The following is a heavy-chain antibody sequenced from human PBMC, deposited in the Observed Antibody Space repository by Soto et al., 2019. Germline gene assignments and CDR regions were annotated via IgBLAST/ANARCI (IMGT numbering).Heavy chain of an antibody. CDR2: IYYSGST. V-gene: IGHV4-59*01. CDR3: ARVAKGFWSGDYYMDV. J-gene: IGHJ6*03. D-gene: IGHD3-3*01. Sequence: QVQLQESGPGLVKPSETLSLTCTVSGGSISSYYWSWIRQPPGKGLEWIGYIYYSGSTNYNPSLKSRVTISVDTSKNQFSLKLSSVTAADTAVYYCARVAKGFWSGDYYMDVWGKVTTVTVSS. CDR1: GGSISSYY.